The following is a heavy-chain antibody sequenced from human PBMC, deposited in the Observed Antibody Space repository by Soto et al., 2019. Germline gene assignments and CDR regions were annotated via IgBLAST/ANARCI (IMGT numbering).Heavy chain of an antibody. CDR2: ISYDGSNK. CDR1: GFTFSSYA. J-gene: IGHJ6*02. V-gene: IGHV3-30-3*01. Sequence: QVQLVESGGGVVQPGRSLRLSCAASGFTFSSYAMHWVRQAPGKGLEWVAVISYDGSNKYYADSVKGRFTISRDNSKNTLYLQMNSLRAEDTAVYYCASGPLSYSSGSAYYGMDVWGQGTTVTVSS. CDR3: ASGPLSYSSGSAYYGMDV. D-gene: IGHD6-19*01.